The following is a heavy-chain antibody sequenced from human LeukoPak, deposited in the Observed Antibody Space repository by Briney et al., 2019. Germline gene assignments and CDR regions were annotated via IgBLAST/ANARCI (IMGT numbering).Heavy chain of an antibody. CDR3: ARRRTPDHWFDP. V-gene: IGHV4-59*08. Sequence: SETLSLTCSVSGASVTDYYWTWIRQSPGKGLEWLGSIYYSANANYNPSLNSRVSIWVDTSKNQFSLTLTSVTATDTAVYYCARRRTPDHWFDPWGQGTLVTVSS. CDR2: IYYSANA. D-gene: IGHD1-14*01. CDR1: GASVTDYY. J-gene: IGHJ5*02.